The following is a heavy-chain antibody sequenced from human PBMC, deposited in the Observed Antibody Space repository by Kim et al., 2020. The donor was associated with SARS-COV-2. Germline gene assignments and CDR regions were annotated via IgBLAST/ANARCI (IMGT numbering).Heavy chain of an antibody. CDR2: ISGSGGST. CDR1: GFTFSSYA. CDR3: AKDRRVTGMVSFDY. V-gene: IGHV3-23*01. Sequence: GGSLRLSCAASGFTFSSYAMSWVRQAPGKGLEWVSAISGSGGSTYYADSVKGRFTISRDNSKNTLCLQMNSLRAEDTAVYYCAKDRRVTGMVSFDYWGQGTLVTVSS. D-gene: IGHD1-20*01. J-gene: IGHJ4*02.